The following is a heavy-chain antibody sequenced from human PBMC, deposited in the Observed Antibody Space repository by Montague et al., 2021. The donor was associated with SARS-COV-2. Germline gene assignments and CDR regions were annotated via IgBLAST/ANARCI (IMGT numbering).Heavy chain of an antibody. V-gene: IGHV4-59*01. CDR2: IDYSGST. D-gene: IGHD3-9*01. Sequence: SETLSLTCTVSGGSISTYYWNWIRQFPGKGLEWIGYIDYSGSTNXSPXLRSRVIISVDRSKIQFPLKLNSVTAADTAIYYCARLPYDNSYGMDVWGQGTTVTVSS. CDR1: GGSISTYY. J-gene: IGHJ6*02. CDR3: ARLPYDNSYGMDV.